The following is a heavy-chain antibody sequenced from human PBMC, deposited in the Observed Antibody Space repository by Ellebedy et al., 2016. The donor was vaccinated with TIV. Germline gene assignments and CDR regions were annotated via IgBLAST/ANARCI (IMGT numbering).Heavy chain of an antibody. D-gene: IGHD3-10*01. V-gene: IGHV6-1*01. CDR2: TYYKSKWYK. Sequence: SQTLSLTCAISGDSVSTNSAAWNWIRQSPSRGLEWLGRTYYKSKWYKDYAESVKSRMTINADTSENQVSLHLNSVTPEDTAVYYCASAGADGFDIWGQGTVVTVSS. CDR3: ASAGADGFDI. J-gene: IGHJ3*02. CDR1: GDSVSTNSAA.